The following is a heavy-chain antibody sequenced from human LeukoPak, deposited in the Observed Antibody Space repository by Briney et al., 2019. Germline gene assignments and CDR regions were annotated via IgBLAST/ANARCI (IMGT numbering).Heavy chain of an antibody. V-gene: IGHV3-21*06. J-gene: IGHJ4*02. D-gene: IGHD4-11*01. CDR2: ISSSSTYI. CDR1: GFTFSSYS. Sequence: GGSLRLSCAASGFTFSSYSMNWVRQAPGKGLEWVSSISSSSTYIYYADSVKGRFTISRDKAKNSLYLQMNSLRAEDTSVYYCARDLTTVTTAVFAYWGQGTLVTVSS. CDR3: ARDLTTVTTAVFAY.